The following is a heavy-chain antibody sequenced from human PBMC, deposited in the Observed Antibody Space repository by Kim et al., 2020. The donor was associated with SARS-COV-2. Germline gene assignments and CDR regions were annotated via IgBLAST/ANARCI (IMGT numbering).Heavy chain of an antibody. D-gene: IGHD2-15*01. V-gene: IGHV3-53*01. CDR3: ASAMVNCSGGSCYGDDAFEI. CDR1: GFTVSGNY. J-gene: IGHJ3*02. CDR2: IYRGGTT. Sequence: GGSLRLSCAASGFTVSGNYMIWVRQAPGKGLEWVSVIYRGGTTYYADSVMGRFTTSRDNSKNTLYLQMNSLRGEDTAVYYCASAMVNCSGGSCYGDDAFEIWGQGTMVTVSS.